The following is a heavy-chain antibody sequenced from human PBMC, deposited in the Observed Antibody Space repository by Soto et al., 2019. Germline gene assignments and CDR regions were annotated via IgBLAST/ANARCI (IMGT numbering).Heavy chain of an antibody. CDR2: FDPEDGET. CDR3: ATDGSGSYFWYFDL. V-gene: IGHV1-24*01. Sequence: GASVKVSCKVSGYTLTELSMHWVRQAPGKGLEWMGGFDPEDGETIYAQKFQGRVTMTEDTSTDTAYMELSSLRSEDTAVYYCATDGSGSYFWYFDLWGRCTLVTVSS. J-gene: IGHJ2*01. CDR1: GYTLTELS. D-gene: IGHD1-26*01.